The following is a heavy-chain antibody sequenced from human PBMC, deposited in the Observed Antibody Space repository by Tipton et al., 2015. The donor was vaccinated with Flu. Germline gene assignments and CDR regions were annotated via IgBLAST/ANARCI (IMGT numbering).Heavy chain of an antibody. D-gene: IGHD6-13*01. Sequence: SLRLSCAASGFTFSTYWMSWVRQAPGKGLEWVANINQDGSEKYSVDSVKGRFTISRDNARNSLYLQMNSLRAEDTAVYYCAKRDTSRWYFNSWGQGTLVTVSS. CDR3: AKRDTSRWYFNS. J-gene: IGHJ4*02. CDR2: INQDGSEK. CDR1: GFTFSTYW. V-gene: IGHV3-7*03.